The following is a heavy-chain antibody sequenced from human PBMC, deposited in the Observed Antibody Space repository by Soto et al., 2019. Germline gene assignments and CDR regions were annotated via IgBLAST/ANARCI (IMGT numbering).Heavy chain of an antibody. D-gene: IGHD3-9*01. CDR2: ISAYNGNT. CDR1: GYTFTSYG. V-gene: IGHV1-18*01. Sequence: ASVKVSCKASGYTFTSYGISWVRQAPGQGLEWMGWISAYNGNTNYAQKLQGRVTMTTDTSTSTAYMELRSLRSDDTAVYYCARDQSERLRYFDWTTIRRAFEIWGQGTMVTVSS. J-gene: IGHJ3*02. CDR3: ARDQSERLRYFDWTTIRRAFEI.